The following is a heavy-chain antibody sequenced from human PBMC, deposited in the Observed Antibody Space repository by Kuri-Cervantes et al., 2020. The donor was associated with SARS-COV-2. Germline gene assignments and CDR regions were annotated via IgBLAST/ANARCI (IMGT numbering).Heavy chain of an antibody. J-gene: IGHJ4*02. D-gene: IGHD6-13*01. Sequence: SETLSLTCTVSGGSISSSSYYWGWIRQPPGKGLEWIGSIYYSGSTYYNPSLKSRVTISVDTSKNQFSLKLSSVTAADTAVYYCARVEGAAAGTPSGNFDYWGQGTLVTVSS. CDR2: IYYSGST. CDR3: ARVEGAAAGTPSGNFDY. V-gene: IGHV4-39*07. CDR1: GGSISSSSYY.